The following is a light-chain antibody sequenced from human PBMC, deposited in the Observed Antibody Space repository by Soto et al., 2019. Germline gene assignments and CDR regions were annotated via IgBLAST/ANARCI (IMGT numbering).Light chain of an antibody. CDR1: QTVSSS. J-gene: IGKJ1*01. CDR3: QQHINWPRT. CDR2: EAS. Sequence: DIVLTQSPAPLSLSPGERATLSCRASQTVSSSLAWYQQKPGQAPRLLIYEASNRATGIPARFSGSGSGADFTLTISSLEPEDVALYYCQQHINWPRTFGQGTKVDIK. V-gene: IGKV3-11*01.